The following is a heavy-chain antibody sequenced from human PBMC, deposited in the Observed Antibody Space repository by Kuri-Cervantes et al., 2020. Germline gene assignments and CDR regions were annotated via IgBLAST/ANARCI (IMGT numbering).Heavy chain of an antibody. CDR2: INQDGSAK. CDR3: ARFSRSGIERGGSF. V-gene: IGHV3-7*01. J-gene: IGHJ4*02. D-gene: IGHD1-1*01. CDR1: GFIFSSSW. Sequence: GESLKISCAASGFIFSSSWMSWVRQAPGKGLEWVANINQDGSAKDYVDSMKGRFTISRDNAQNSLYLQMNSLRADDTAVYYCARFSRSGIERGGSFWGQGTLVTVSS.